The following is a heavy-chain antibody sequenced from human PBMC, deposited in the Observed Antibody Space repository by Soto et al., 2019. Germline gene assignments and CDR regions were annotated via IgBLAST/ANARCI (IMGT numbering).Heavy chain of an antibody. CDR3: AREGVGYYDSSGPLLIY. Sequence: QVQLVESGGGVVQPGRSLRLSCAASGFTFSSYGMHWVRQAPGKGLEWVAVIWYDGSNKYYADSVKGRFTISRDNSKNTLYLKLNRLRAADTAVYSCAREGVGYYDSSGPLLIYWGQGTLVTVSS. J-gene: IGHJ4*02. V-gene: IGHV3-33*01. D-gene: IGHD3-22*01. CDR1: GFTFSSYG. CDR2: IWYDGSNK.